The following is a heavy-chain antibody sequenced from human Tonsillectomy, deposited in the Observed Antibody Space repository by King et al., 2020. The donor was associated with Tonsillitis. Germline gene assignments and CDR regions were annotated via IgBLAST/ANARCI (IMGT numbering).Heavy chain of an antibody. J-gene: IGHJ5*01. CDR3: ARDAPASGTKFDS. Sequence: VQLQESGPGLLKPSQTLSLTCTVSGGSISSGYYFWSWIRQPAGKTLEWIGRIYAIGSTDYNPSPKNRITMSVDTSKNQFSLRLTSVTAADTAVYYCARDAPASGTKFDSWGQGTLVTVSS. D-gene: IGHD2-8*01. V-gene: IGHV4-61*02. CDR2: IYAIGST. CDR1: GGSISSGYYF.